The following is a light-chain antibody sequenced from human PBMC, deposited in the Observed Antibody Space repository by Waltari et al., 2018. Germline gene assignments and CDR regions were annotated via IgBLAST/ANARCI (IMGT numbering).Light chain of an antibody. J-gene: IGLJ7*01. CDR1: SSNIGNNY. CDR2: ENR. CDR3: GTWDSSLSGAV. Sequence: QSVLTQPPSVSAAPGQRVTISCSGGSSNIGNNYVSWYRQFPGTAPKLLIYENRERPSGISGRFSGAKSGTSATLDITGLQAGDEADYYCGTWDSSLSGAVFGGGTHLTVL. V-gene: IGLV1-51*02.